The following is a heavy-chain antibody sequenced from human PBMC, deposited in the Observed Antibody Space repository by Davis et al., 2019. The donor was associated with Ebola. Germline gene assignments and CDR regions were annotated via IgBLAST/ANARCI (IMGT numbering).Heavy chain of an antibody. CDR3: ARGHNYAHEY. D-gene: IGHD4-11*01. J-gene: IGHJ4*02. CDR1: GYTLPYYN. Sequence: ASVKVSCKASGYTLPYYNIHWMRQAPAQGLQWLGRVILKSGATNYAQNFQGRVTMTRDTSISTVYMELSSLRYDDTADYYCARGHNYAHEYWGQGTLVTVSS. V-gene: IGHV1-2*06. CDR2: VILKSGAT.